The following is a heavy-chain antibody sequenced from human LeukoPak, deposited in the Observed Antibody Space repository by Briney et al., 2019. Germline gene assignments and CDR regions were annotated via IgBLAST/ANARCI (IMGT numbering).Heavy chain of an antibody. CDR1: GFTVSSNY. Sequence: GGSLRLSCAASGFTVSSNYMSWVRQAPGKGLEWVSVIYSGGSTYYADSVKGRFTISTDNSKNTLYLQMNSLRAEDTAVYYCARDSARNGDYGYFDYWGQGTLVTVSS. V-gene: IGHV3-66*01. CDR2: IYSGGST. CDR3: ARDSARNGDYGYFDY. J-gene: IGHJ4*02. D-gene: IGHD4-17*01.